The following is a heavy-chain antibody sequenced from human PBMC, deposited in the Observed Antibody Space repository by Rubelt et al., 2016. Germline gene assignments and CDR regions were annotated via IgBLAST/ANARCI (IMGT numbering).Heavy chain of an antibody. Sequence: EVQLVQSGAEVKKPGESPRISCKGSGYSFTSYWISWVRQMPGKGLEWMGRIDPSDSYTNYSPSFQGNVTIAADKSISTAYLQRSSLKASDTAMYYCARSSGTTVTTVDYWGQGTLVTVSS. CDR2: IDPSDSYT. CDR1: GYSFTSYW. J-gene: IGHJ4*02. D-gene: IGHD4-17*01. CDR3: ARSSGTTVTTVDY. V-gene: IGHV5-10-1*03.